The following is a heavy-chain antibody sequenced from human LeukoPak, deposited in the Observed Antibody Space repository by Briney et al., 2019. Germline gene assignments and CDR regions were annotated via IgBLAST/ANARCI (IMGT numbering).Heavy chain of an antibody. CDR3: ARDRSRSRWFDP. CDR1: GFTFSSYS. Sequence: GGSLRLSCAASGFTFSSYSMNWVRQAPGKGLEWVSSISSSSSYIYYADSVKGRFTISRDNAKNSLYLQMNSLRAEDTAVYYCARDRSRSRWFDPWGQGTLVTVSS. CDR2: ISSSSSYI. V-gene: IGHV3-21*01. D-gene: IGHD3-10*01. J-gene: IGHJ5*02.